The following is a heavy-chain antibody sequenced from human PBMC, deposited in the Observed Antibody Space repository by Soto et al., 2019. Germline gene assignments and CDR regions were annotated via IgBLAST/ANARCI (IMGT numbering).Heavy chain of an antibody. V-gene: IGHV5-10-1*01. CDR3: ARQDTPDYYYAMDV. D-gene: IGHD2-15*01. Sequence: PGESLKISCKGSGYTFSTSWISWVRQMPGKGLEWMGRIGPSDSYTNYSPPFQGHVTISADKSISTAYLQWSSLKASDTAMYYCARQDTPDYYYAMDVWGQGTTVTVSS. CDR2: IGPSDSYT. J-gene: IGHJ6*02. CDR1: GYTFSTSW.